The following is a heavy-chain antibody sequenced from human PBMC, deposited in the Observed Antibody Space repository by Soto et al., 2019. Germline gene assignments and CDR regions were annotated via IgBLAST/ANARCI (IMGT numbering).Heavy chain of an antibody. CDR2: ISSSGSTI. CDR3: AREVAVSPPPWSPPYGMDV. V-gene: IGHV3-11*01. J-gene: IGHJ6*02. Sequence: GGSLRLSCAASGFTFSDYYMSWIRQAPGKGLEWVSYISSSGSTIYYADSVKGRFTISRDNAKNSLYLQMNSLRAEDTAVYYCAREVAVSPPPWSPPYGMDVWGQGTMVTVSS. D-gene: IGHD2-8*02. CDR1: GFTFSDYY.